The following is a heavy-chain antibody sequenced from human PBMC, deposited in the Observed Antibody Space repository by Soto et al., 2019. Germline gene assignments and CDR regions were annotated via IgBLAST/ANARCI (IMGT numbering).Heavy chain of an antibody. D-gene: IGHD6-13*01. V-gene: IGHV3-23*01. CDR3: WWAAAGPTRSDY. J-gene: IGHJ4*02. CDR1: GFTFSSYA. CDR2: ISGSGGST. Sequence: GSLRLSCAASGFTFSSYAMSWVRQAPGKGLEWVSAISGSGGSTYYADSVKGRFTISRDNSKNTLYLQMNSLRAEDTAVYYCWWAAAGPTRSDYWGQGTLVTVSS.